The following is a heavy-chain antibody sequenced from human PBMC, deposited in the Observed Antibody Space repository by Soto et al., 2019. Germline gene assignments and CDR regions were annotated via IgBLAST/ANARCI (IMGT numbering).Heavy chain of an antibody. CDR1: YGYIGSSDW. CDR2: IIYSGTP. V-gene: IGHV4-4*02. Sequence: SHPWTVAYGYIGSSDWWRVVQQRPLRALEWSVDIIYSGTPKYNPSLNSRVTISADQSKNHLSLRLSSVTAADTAVYYCVHHGGDPYYHDFWCQGIWVTVYS. D-gene: IGHD4-17*01. J-gene: IGHJ4*01. CDR3: VHHGGDPYYHDF.